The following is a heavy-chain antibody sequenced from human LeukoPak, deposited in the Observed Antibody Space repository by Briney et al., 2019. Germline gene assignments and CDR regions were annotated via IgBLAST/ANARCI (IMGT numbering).Heavy chain of an antibody. CDR3: TREARDLYDGSGYYNDY. J-gene: IGHJ4*02. V-gene: IGHV4-4*07. CDR2: IYTSGGT. CDR1: GGSMYSYY. D-gene: IGHD3-22*01. Sequence: SETLSLTCSVSGGSMYSYYWSWTRLPDGKGLEWIGRIYTSGGTNSNPSLASRVTMSLEMSQRQCSLKLTSLPAADTAVYYCTREARDLYDGSGYYNDYWGQGALVTVSS.